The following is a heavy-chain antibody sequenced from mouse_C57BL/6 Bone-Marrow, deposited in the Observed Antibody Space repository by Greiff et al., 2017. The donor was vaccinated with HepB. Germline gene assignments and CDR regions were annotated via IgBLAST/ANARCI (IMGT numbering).Heavy chain of an antibody. J-gene: IGHJ2*01. V-gene: IGHV1-81*01. CDR1: GYTFTSYG. D-gene: IGHD1-1*01. CDR2: IYPRSGNT. Sequence: VQRVESGAELARPGASVKLSCKASGYTFTSYGISWVKQRTGQGLEWIGEIYPRSGNTYYNEKFKGKATLTADKSSSTAYMELRSLTSEDAAVYVCARGINYGSTIFDYWGQGTTLTVSS. CDR3: ARGINYGSTIFDY.